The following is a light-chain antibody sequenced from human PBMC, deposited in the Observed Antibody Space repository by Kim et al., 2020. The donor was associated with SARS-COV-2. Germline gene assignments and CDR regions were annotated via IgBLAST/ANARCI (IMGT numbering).Light chain of an antibody. V-gene: IGKV1-5*03. CDR1: QSIDNW. CDR3: QQYKTYWT. J-gene: IGKJ1*01. CDR2: KAS. Sequence: DIQMTQSPSTLSASVGDRVTITCRASQSIDNWLAWYQQKPGKAPKLLIYKASRLHSGVPSRFSGSGSGTEFTLTISSLQPDDFGIYFCQQYKTYWTFGLGTKVDIK.